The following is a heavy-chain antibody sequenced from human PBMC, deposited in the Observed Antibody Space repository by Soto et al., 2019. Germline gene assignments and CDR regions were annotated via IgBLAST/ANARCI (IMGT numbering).Heavy chain of an antibody. Sequence: SETLSLTCTVSGGSISSGGYYWSWIRQHPGKGLEWIGYIYYSGSTNYNPSLKSRVTISVDTSKSQFSLKLSSVTAADTAVYYCARGSGSSKTFDYWGQGTLVTVSS. D-gene: IGHD1-26*01. J-gene: IGHJ4*02. V-gene: IGHV4-61*08. CDR2: IYYSGST. CDR1: GGSISSGGYY. CDR3: ARGSGSSKTFDY.